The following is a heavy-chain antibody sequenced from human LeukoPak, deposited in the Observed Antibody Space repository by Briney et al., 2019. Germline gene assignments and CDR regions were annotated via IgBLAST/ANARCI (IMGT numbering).Heavy chain of an antibody. CDR1: GGSISSGGYS. Sequence: SETLSLTCAVSGGSISSGGYSWSWIRQPPGKGLEWIGSIYYSGSTYYNPSLKSRVTRSVDTSKNQFSLKLSSVTAADTAVYYCARHSPYSSGWYSPFDIWGQGTMVTVSS. V-gene: IGHV4-30-2*03. D-gene: IGHD6-19*01. CDR3: ARHSPYSSGWYSPFDI. J-gene: IGHJ3*02. CDR2: IYYSGST.